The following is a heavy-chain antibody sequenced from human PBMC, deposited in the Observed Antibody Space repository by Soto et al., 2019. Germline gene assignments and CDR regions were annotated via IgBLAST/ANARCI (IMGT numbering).Heavy chain of an antibody. Sequence: ASVKVSCKASGYTFTSYGISWVRQAPGQGLEWMGWTSAYNGNTNYAQKLQGRVTMTTDTSTSTAYMELRSLRSDDTAVYYCARDSPIAAAGRGSDYWGQGTLVTVSS. CDR1: GYTFTSYG. CDR2: TSAYNGNT. CDR3: ARDSPIAAAGRGSDY. V-gene: IGHV1-18*01. J-gene: IGHJ4*02. D-gene: IGHD6-13*01.